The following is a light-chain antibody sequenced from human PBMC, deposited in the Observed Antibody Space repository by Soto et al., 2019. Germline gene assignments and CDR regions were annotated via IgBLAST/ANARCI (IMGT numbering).Light chain of an antibody. V-gene: IGKV3-15*01. CDR1: QSVSSN. CDR2: GAS. J-gene: IGKJ4*01. Sequence: EIVMTQSPATLSVSPGERATLSCRASQSVSSNLAWYQQKPGQAPRLLIYGASTRATGIPARFSGSGSGTEFTLTISSLQSEDFAFYYCQQYNNWPLFPPCGGGTKLDIK. CDR3: QQYNNWPLFPP.